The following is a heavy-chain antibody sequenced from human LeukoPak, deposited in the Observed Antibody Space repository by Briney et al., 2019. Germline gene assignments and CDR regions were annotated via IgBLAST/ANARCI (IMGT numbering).Heavy chain of an antibody. D-gene: IGHD1-1*01. J-gene: IGHJ6*02. V-gene: IGHV1-69*04. CDR3: AREKMEVGYYGLDV. CDR1: GGTFDNSA. Sequence: SVKVSCKASGGTFDNSAINWVRQGPGQGLEWMGRVIPILNIPNYAQKLQGRVTIAADKSTSTAYMELSSLRSDDTAVYYCAREKMEVGYYGLDVWGQGTTVTVSS. CDR2: VIPILNIP.